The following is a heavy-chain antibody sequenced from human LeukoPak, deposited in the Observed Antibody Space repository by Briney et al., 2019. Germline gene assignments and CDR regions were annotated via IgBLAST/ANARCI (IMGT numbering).Heavy chain of an antibody. CDR1: GGSISSSSYY. J-gene: IGHJ4*02. CDR2: IYYSGST. V-gene: IGHV4-39*07. CDR3: AREGIAAAGKPPNNDY. D-gene: IGHD6-13*01. Sequence: PSETLSLTCTVSGGSISSSSYYWGWIRQPPGKGLEWIGSIYYSGSTYYNPSLKSRVTISVDTSKNQFSLKLSSVTAADTAVYYCAREGIAAAGKPPNNDYWGQGTLVTVSS.